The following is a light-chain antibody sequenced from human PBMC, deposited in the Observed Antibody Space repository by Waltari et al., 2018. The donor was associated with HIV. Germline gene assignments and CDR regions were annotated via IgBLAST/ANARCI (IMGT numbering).Light chain of an antibody. CDR1: NIGSKS. CDR3: QVWDSSSDHVV. CDR2: YDS. V-gene: IGLV3-21*04. Sequence: SSVLTQPPSVSVAPGKTARITCGGNNIGSKSVHWYQQKAGQAPMMVIYYDSDRPSGIPERFSGSNSGNTATLTISRVEAGDEADYHCQVWDSSSDHVVFGGGTKLTVL. J-gene: IGLJ2*01.